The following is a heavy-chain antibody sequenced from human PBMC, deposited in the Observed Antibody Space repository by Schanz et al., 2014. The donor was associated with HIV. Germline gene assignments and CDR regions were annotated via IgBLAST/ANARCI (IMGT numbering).Heavy chain of an antibody. Sequence: EVQLVESGGGLVQPGGSLRLSCVASGVTFSNYWMTWVRHVSGKGLEWVANIKQDGTEMYYVDSVKGRFTISRDNAKNSLYLQMSSLRVEDTAVYYCATELVFSGSYSYYYDMDVWGQGTTVTVSS. V-gene: IGHV3-7*01. J-gene: IGHJ6*02. CDR2: IKQDGTEM. CDR3: ATELVFSGSYSYYYDMDV. CDR1: GVTFSNYW. D-gene: IGHD1-26*01.